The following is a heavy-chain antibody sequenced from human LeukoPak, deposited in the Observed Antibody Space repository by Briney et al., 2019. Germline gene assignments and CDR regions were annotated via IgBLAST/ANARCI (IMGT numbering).Heavy chain of an antibody. CDR1: GFTFAEFG. V-gene: IGHV1-2*02. D-gene: IGHD2-21*01. Sequence: GGSLRLSCTASGFTFAEFGLSWVRQAPGQGLEWMGWINPNTGDTNYAQKFQGRVTMTRDTSITTVYMEISRLTSDDTALFYCAVAPGDYWGQGTLVTVSS. CDR3: AVAPGDY. J-gene: IGHJ4*02. CDR2: INPNTGDT.